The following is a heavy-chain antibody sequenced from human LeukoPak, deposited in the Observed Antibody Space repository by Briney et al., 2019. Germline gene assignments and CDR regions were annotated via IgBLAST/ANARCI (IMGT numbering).Heavy chain of an antibody. CDR3: ARNPTVVVTAGIDY. J-gene: IGHJ4*02. D-gene: IGHD2-21*02. CDR2: IYYSGST. CDR1: GGSISSSSYY. V-gene: IGHV4-39*01. Sequence: SETLSLTCTVSGGSISSSSYYWGWIRQPPGKGLEWIGSIYYSGSTYYNPSLKSRVTISVDTSKNQFSLKLSSVTAADTAVYYCARNPTVVVTAGIDYWGQGTLVTVSS.